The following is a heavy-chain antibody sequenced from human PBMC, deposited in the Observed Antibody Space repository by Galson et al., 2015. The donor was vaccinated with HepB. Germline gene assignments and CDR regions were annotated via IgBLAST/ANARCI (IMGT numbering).Heavy chain of an antibody. J-gene: IGHJ3*02. CDR2: IYPGDSDT. D-gene: IGHD2-21*02. CDR1: GYSFTSYW. CDR3: ARQLAYCGGDCYFHAFDI. Sequence: QSGAEVKKPGESLKISCKGSGYSFTSYWIGWVRQMPGKGLEWMGIIYPGDSDTRYSPSFQGQVTISADKSISTAYLQWSSLKASDTAMYYCARQLAYCGGDCYFHAFDIWGQGTMVTVSS. V-gene: IGHV5-51*01.